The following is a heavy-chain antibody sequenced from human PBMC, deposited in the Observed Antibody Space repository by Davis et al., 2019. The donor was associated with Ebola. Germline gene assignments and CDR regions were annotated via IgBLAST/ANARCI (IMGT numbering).Heavy chain of an antibody. Sequence: GGSLRLSCAASGFTFSTYAMSWVRQAPGKGLEWVSAISGSVISTYYADSVKGRFTISRDNSKNTLYLQMNSLRAEDTAVYYCAKDSGSGCFVYWGQGTLVTVSS. D-gene: IGHD6-19*01. CDR2: ISGSVIST. CDR1: GFTFSTYA. J-gene: IGHJ4*02. V-gene: IGHV3-23*01. CDR3: AKDSGSGCFVY.